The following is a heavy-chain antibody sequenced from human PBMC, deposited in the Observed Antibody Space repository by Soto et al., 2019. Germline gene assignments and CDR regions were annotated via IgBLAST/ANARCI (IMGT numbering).Heavy chain of an antibody. CDR1: VGSISSSN. V-gene: IGHV4-4*07. J-gene: IGHJ6*02. Sequence: QVQLQESGPGLVKPSETLSLTCTVSVGSISSSNWSWIRKPAGKGLEWMGRIYTSGSTNYNPSLKSRVTMSVDTSKNQFSLKLSSVTAADTAVYYCVRETGDYGIYYYYYGMDVWGQGTTVTVSS. CDR2: IYTSGST. CDR3: VRETGDYGIYYYYYGMDV. D-gene: IGHD4-17*01.